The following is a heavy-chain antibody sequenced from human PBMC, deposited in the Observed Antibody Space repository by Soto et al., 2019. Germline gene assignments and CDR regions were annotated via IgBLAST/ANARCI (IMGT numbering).Heavy chain of an antibody. CDR3: AKGCWGGYDLCDS. CDR2: ISDDGSSK. CDR1: GFNFNNYG. V-gene: IGHV3-30*18. D-gene: IGHD5-12*01. Sequence: QVQLVESGGGVVQPGRSLRLSCTASGFNFNNYGIQWVRQAPGKGLEWVAVISDDGSSKYYADSVKGRFTISRDNSKNTLYLQITSLRTEDPAFYYCAKGCWGGYDLCDSWGQGTLVTVSS. J-gene: IGHJ4*02.